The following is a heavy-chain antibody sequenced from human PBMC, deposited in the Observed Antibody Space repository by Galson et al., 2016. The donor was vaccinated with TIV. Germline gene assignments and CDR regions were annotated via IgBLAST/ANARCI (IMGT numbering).Heavy chain of an antibody. V-gene: IGHV1-69*04. CDR1: GGTFNKYA. CDR2: ITPLLGMA. D-gene: IGHD3-22*01. J-gene: IGHJ4*02. CDR3: ARSRDSSGPEAF. Sequence: SVKVSCKASGGTFNKYAISWVRQAPGQGLEWMGRITPLLGMANYAQKFQGRVTITADHSTSTAYMELTSLRSDDTAMYYCARSRDSSGPEAFWGQGTLVTVSS.